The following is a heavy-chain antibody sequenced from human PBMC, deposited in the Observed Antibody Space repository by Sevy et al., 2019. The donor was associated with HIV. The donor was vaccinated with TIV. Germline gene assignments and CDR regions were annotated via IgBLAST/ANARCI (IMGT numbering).Heavy chain of an antibody. CDR2: IFSSGST. D-gene: IGHD6-19*01. J-gene: IGHJ4*02. V-gene: IGHV3-66*02. CDR1: GFTVNDKY. Sequence: GGSLRLSCAISGFTVNDKYIIWVRQAPGKGLEWVSVIFSSGSTYYADSAKGRFTISRDNSKNTVDLQMNSVRAEDTAVYYCVSLFLSYRSGWSYFDYWGQRTLVTVYS. CDR3: VSLFLSYRSGWSYFDY.